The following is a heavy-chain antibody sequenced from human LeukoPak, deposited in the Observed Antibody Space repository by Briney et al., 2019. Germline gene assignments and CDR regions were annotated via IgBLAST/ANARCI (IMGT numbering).Heavy chain of an antibody. CDR1: GGSISSRDYY. J-gene: IGHJ1*01. Sequence: SETLSLTCTVSGGSISSRDYYWSWIRQPPGKGLEWIGYIYYSGSTYYNPSLKSRVTISVDTSKNQFSLKLSSVTAADTAVYYCARGDSSSWYVLHWGQGTLVTVSS. V-gene: IGHV4-30-4*01. CDR2: IYYSGST. CDR3: ARGDSSSWYVLH. D-gene: IGHD6-13*01.